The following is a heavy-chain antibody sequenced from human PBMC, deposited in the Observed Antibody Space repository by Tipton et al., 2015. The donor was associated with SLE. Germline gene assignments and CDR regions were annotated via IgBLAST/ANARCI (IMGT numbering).Heavy chain of an antibody. V-gene: IGHV4-4*07. J-gene: IGHJ5*02. Sequence: TLSLTCTVSGGSISGYYWSWIRQPAGKGLEWIGRIYTSGSTNYNPSLKSRVTISVDTSKNQFSLKLSSVTAADTAVYYCARESAAAGTRWFDPWGQGTLVTVSS. D-gene: IGHD6-13*01. CDR1: GGSISGYY. CDR2: IYTSGST. CDR3: ARESAAAGTRWFDP.